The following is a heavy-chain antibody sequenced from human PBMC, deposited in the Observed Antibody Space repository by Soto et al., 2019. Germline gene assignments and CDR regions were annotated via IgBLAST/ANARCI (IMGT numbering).Heavy chain of an antibody. CDR1: GDSISSSNYY. D-gene: IGHD5-12*01. CDR2: MYNGGST. V-gene: IGHV4-39*01. CDR3: ARHSNDYRKSFDY. Sequence: PSETLSLTCTVSGDSISSSNYYWGWIRQPPGKGLEWIGSMYNGGSTYYNPSLKSRVTISVDTSKNQFSLKLSSVTAADSAVYFCARHSNDYRKSFDYWGQGSLVTVSS. J-gene: IGHJ4*02.